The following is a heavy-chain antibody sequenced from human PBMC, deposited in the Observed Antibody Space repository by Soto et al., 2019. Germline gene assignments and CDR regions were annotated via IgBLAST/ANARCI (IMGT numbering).Heavy chain of an antibody. CDR1: GYTLTELS. CDR3: ATGRYCSGGSCYSDDAFDI. V-gene: IGHV1-24*01. D-gene: IGHD2-15*01. J-gene: IGHJ3*02. CDR2: FDPEDGET. Sequence: ASVKVSCKVSGYTLTELSMHWVRQAPGKGLEWMGGFDPEDGETIYAQKFQGRVTMTEDTSTDTAYMELSSLRSEDTAVYYCATGRYCSGGSCYSDDAFDIWGQGTMVTVS.